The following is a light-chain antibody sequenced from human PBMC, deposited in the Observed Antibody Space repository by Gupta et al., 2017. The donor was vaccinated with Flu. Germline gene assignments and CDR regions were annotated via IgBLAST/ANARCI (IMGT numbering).Light chain of an antibody. Sequence: PSSLSASIGDRVVISVRSSQDIDYYLSWYQYKPGRAPTLLISAAGSLQRGVPSRFSGAGSGTKFTLAISGLQPGDFSTYYCPQRVVAPWTFGQGTTV. CDR2: AAG. J-gene: IGKJ1*01. CDR1: QDIDYY. CDR3: PQRVVAPWT. V-gene: IGKV1-39*01.